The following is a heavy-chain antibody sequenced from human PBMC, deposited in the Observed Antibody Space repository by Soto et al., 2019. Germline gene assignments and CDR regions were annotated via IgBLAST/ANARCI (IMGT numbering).Heavy chain of an antibody. CDR2: ICYSGST. Sequence: PSETLSLTCTASGGSIDSSHSYWIWIPQHPGKGLEWNGNICYSGSTSYHPPHSSRVTISEETSKHHFPLKLSPVAAADTAEYYCAILRQHEKRGWYYYGMDDWGQGTTVTVSS. CDR3: AILRQHEKRGWYYYGMDD. V-gene: IGHV4-31*02. D-gene: IGHD6-13*01. CDR1: GGSIDSSHSY. J-gene: IGHJ6*02.